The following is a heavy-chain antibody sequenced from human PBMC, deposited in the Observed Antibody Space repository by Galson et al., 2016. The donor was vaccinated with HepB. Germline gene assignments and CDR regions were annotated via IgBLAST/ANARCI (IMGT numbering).Heavy chain of an antibody. D-gene: IGHD6-19*01. J-gene: IGHJ4*02. CDR1: GFTFSTYA. Sequence: SLRLSCAASGFTFSTYAMHWVRQAPGKGLEWVATSYHESNIYYADSVRGRFIISRDNAKNTLYLQMNSLRAEDTAVYYCARLSLVSAGTVDYWGQGTLVVVSS. CDR2: SYHESNI. V-gene: IGHV3-30-3*01. CDR3: ARLSLVSAGTVDY.